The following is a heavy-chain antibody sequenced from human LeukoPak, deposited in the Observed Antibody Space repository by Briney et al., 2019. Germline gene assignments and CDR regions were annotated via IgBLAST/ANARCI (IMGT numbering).Heavy chain of an antibody. V-gene: IGHV4-61*02. CDR2: IYTSGST. CDR1: GGSISSGSYY. D-gene: IGHD2-2*01. J-gene: IGHJ4*02. Sequence: SETLSLTCTVSGGSISSGSYYWSWIRQPAGKGLEWIGRIYTSGSTNYNPSLKSRVTISVDTSKNQFSLKLSSVTAADTAVYYCARGRGYCSSTSCYRGYFDYWGQGTLVTVSS. CDR3: ARGRGYCSSTSCYRGYFDY.